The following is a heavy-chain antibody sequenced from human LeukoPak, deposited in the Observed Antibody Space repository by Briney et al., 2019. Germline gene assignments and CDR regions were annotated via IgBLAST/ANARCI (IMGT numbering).Heavy chain of an antibody. V-gene: IGHV1-3*04. CDR2: INTGNGKT. D-gene: IGHD1-14*01. CDR1: GYTFINYA. CDR3: AREGRETDGWYFDF. Sequence: ASVKVSCKASGYTFINYAIHWVRQAPGQRPEGMGWINTGNGKTKYSQKFQHRVTITRDTSASTVYMELSSLRSEDTAVYYCAREGRETDGWYFDFWGRGTLVTASS. J-gene: IGHJ2*01.